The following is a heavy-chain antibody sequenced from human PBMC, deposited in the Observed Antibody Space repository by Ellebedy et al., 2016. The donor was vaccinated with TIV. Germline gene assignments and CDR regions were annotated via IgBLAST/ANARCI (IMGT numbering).Heavy chain of an antibody. V-gene: IGHV3-7*01. CDR3: ATISEAAFDI. Sequence: PGGSLRLSCAASGFTFISHWMAWVRQAPGKGLEWVANIKQDGSEKHYVDSVKGRFSISRDNAKDTLYLQMNSLRAEDTAVYYCATISEAAFDIWGLGTMVTVSS. CDR1: GFTFISHW. J-gene: IGHJ3*02. D-gene: IGHD3-10*01. CDR2: IKQDGSEK.